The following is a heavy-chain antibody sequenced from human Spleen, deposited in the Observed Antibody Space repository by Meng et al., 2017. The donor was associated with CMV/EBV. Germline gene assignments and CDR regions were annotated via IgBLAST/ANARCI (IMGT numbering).Heavy chain of an antibody. CDR1: GFTFSSYD. Sequence: GESLKISCAACGFTFSSYDMHWVRQATGKGLEWVSAIGTAGDTYYPGSVKGQFTISRENAKNSLYLQMNSLRAGDTAVYYCARGGRLGYYYGMDVWGQGTTVTVSS. CDR2: IGTAGDT. D-gene: IGHD3-16*01. J-gene: IGHJ6*02. CDR3: ARGGRLGYYYGMDV. V-gene: IGHV3-13*03.